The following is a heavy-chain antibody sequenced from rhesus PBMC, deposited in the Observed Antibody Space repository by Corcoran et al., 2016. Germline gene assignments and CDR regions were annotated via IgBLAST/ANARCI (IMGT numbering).Heavy chain of an antibody. J-gene: IGHJ5-1*01. Sequence: QVKLQQWGEGLVKPSETLSLTCAVYGGSITGYYWSWIRQPPGKGLEWIGTIDGNSARTTYNPSLKNRVTISKDTSKNQFSLKLSSVTAADTAVYYCARVLRDRFDVWGPGVLVTVSS. CDR1: GGSITGYY. CDR2: IDGNSART. V-gene: IGHV4-73*01. CDR3: ARVLRDRFDV. D-gene: IGHD3-3*01.